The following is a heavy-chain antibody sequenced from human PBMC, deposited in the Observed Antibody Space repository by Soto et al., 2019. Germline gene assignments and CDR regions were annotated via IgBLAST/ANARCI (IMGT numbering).Heavy chain of an antibody. CDR3: ATPYTTSPPY. V-gene: IGHV5-51*01. D-gene: IGHD2-2*02. CDR2: VFPGDSDT. Sequence: GESLKISCEVFGYTFTDYWIGWVRQMPGKGLEWMGIVFPGDSDTRYSPSFQGQVTISADKSISTAYLQWSSLKASDTAIYYCATPYTTSPPYWGQGTLVTVSS. CDR1: GYTFTDYW. J-gene: IGHJ4*02.